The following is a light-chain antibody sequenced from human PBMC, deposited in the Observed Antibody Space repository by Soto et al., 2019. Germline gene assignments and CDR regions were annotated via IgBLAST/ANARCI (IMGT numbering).Light chain of an antibody. CDR1: QSVSNNY. Sequence: VLTHSPRALSKSPGERDTLSCRATQSVSNNYLAWYQQKPGQAPRLLIYGASSRATGIPDRFSGSGSGTDFTLTISRLEPEDFAVYSCQQYAGSPGTFGQGTKVDIK. J-gene: IGKJ1*01. CDR2: GAS. CDR3: QQYAGSPGT. V-gene: IGKV3-20*01.